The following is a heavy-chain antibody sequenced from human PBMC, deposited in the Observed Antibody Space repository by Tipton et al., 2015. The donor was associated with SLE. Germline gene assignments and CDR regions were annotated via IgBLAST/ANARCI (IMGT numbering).Heavy chain of an antibody. J-gene: IGHJ5*02. Sequence: TLSLTCTVSGFSISSGYYWGWMRQSPGKGLEWIGSIYRSGSTYYTPSLRSRVTISLDTSMNQFSLDLSSVTAADTAVYYCGRSVPPAAIGWFDPWVHGTPVTVSS. D-gene: IGHD2-2*01. V-gene: IGHV4-38-2*02. CDR1: GFSISSGYY. CDR2: IYRSGST. CDR3: GRSVPPAAIGWFDP.